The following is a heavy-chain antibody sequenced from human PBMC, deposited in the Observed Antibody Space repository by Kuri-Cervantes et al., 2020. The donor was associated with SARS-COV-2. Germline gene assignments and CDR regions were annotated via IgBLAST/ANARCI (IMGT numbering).Heavy chain of an antibody. Sequence: GESLKTSCAASGFTFSSYAMNWVRQAPGKGLEWVATISYNGSNQYYGDSVKGRFTFYRDNSKNRMYLRMDSLRSEDTAVYYCAIRATVGTYALDVWGPGTTVTVSS. D-gene: IGHD4-23*01. J-gene: IGHJ6*02. CDR1: GFTFSSYA. CDR3: AIRATVGTYALDV. V-gene: IGHV3-30*03. CDR2: ISYNGSNQ.